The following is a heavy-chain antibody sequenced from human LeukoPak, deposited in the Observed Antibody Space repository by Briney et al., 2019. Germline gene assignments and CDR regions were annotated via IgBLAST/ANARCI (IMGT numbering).Heavy chain of an antibody. D-gene: IGHD6-13*01. CDR2: MNPNSGNT. J-gene: IGHJ4*02. Sequence: ASVKVSCKASGYTFTSYDINWVRQATGQGLEWMGWMNPNSGNTGYAQKFQGRVTMTRDTSTSTVYMELSSLRSEDTAVYYCARASRAGGFDYWGQGTLVTVSS. V-gene: IGHV1-8*01. CDR1: GYTFTSYD. CDR3: ARASRAGGFDY.